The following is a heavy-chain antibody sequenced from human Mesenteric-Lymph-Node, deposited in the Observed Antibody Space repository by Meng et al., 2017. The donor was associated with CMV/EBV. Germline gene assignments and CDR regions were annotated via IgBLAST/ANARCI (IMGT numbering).Heavy chain of an antibody. Sequence: AVSGGSISSSRWWSWVRQPPGKGLEWIAEMYHSGSTNYNPSLKSRVTISVDKSKNQFSLKLSSVTAADSAIYYCARKKLGIYWYFDLWGRGTLVTVSS. CDR1: GGSISSSRW. V-gene: IGHV4-4*02. J-gene: IGHJ2*01. CDR2: MYHSGST. D-gene: IGHD6-13*01. CDR3: ARKKLGIYWYFDL.